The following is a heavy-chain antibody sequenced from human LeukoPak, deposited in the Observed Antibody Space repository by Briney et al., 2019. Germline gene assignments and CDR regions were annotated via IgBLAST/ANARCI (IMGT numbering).Heavy chain of an antibody. D-gene: IGHD3-10*01. CDR3: ARAPMVRGTRLNYYMDV. V-gene: IGHV4-61*02. CDR2: IYTSGST. CDR1: GGSISSGSYD. J-gene: IGHJ6*03. Sequence: SQTLSLTCTVSGGSISSGSYDWSWIRQPAGKGLEWIGRIYTSGSTNYNPSLKSRVTMSVDTSKNQFSLKLSSVTAADTAVYYCARAPMVRGTRLNYYMDVWGKGTTVTVSS.